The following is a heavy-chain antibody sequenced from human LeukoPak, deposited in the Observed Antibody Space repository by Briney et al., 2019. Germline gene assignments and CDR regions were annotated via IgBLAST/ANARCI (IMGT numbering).Heavy chain of an antibody. Sequence: SVKVSCKASGGTFSGYAISWVRQAPGQGLEWMGGIIPIFGTANYAQKFQGRVTITADESTSTAYMELSSLRSEDTAVYYCARDQVPYDSSGYYFYWGQGTLVTVSS. CDR2: IIPIFGTA. J-gene: IGHJ4*02. CDR3: ARDQVPYDSSGYYFY. CDR1: GGTFSGYA. V-gene: IGHV1-69*13. D-gene: IGHD3-22*01.